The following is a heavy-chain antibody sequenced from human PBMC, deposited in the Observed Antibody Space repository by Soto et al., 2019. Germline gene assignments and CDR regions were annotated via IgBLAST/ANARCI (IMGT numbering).Heavy chain of an antibody. CDR2: IIPIFGTA. V-gene: IGHV1-69*13. J-gene: IGHJ5*02. D-gene: IGHD4-17*01. CDR1: GGTFSSYA. CDR3: ARAGTVGYNWFDP. Sequence: SVKVSCKASGGTFSSYAISWVRQAPGQGLEWMGGIIPIFGTANYAQKFQGRVTITADESTSTAYMELSSLRSEDTAVYYCARAGTVGYNWFDPWGQGTLVTVSS.